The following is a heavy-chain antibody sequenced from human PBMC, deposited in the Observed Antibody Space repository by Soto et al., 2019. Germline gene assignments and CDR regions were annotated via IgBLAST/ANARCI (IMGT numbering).Heavy chain of an antibody. J-gene: IGHJ6*02. CDR3: ARDRHCSGYDATYYYYGMDV. CDR1: GGSISSYY. CDR2: INYSGST. D-gene: IGHD5-12*01. Sequence: SGTLSRACTISGGSISSYYLSWSRQPPGKGLEWIGYINYSGSTNYNPSLKSRVTISVYTSKNQFSLKLNSVTAADTAVYYCARDRHCSGYDATYYYYGMDVSGQGTTVTVSS. V-gene: IGHV4-59*01.